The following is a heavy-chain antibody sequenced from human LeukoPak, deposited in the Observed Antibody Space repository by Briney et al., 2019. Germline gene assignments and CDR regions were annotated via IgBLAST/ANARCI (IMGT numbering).Heavy chain of an antibody. V-gene: IGHV3-30*04. CDR2: ISYDGSNK. CDR1: GFTFSGSA. Sequence: GGSLRLSCAASGFTFSGSAMHWVRQAPGKGLEWVAVISYDGSNKYYADSVKGRFTISRDNSKNTLYLQMNSLRAEDTAVYYCARDPAGGELEHAFDIWGQGTMVTVSS. CDR3: ARDPAGGELEHAFDI. D-gene: IGHD1-26*01. J-gene: IGHJ3*02.